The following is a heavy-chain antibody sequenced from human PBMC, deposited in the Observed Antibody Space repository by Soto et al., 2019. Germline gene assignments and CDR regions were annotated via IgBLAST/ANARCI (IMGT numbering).Heavy chain of an antibody. CDR2: MNPNSGNT. CDR3: ARFLAVAGTTTFDP. V-gene: IGHV1-8*01. CDR1: GYTFTSYD. Sequence: ASVKVSCKASGYTFTSYDINWVRQATGQGLEWMGWMNPNSGNTGYAQKFQGRVTMTRNTSISTAYMELSSLRSEDTAVYYCARFLAVAGTTTFDPWGQGTLVTVSS. D-gene: IGHD6-19*01. J-gene: IGHJ5*02.